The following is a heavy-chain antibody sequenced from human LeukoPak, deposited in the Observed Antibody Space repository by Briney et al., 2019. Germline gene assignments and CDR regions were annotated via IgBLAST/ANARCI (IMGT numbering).Heavy chain of an antibody. J-gene: IGHJ4*02. CDR1: GYTFTGYY. V-gene: IGHV1-2*02. CDR2: INPNSGGT. CDR3: AREARKPSSGRRWSPADY. D-gene: IGHD3-10*01. Sequence: ASVKVSCKASGYTFTGYYMHWVRQAPGQGLEWMGWINPNSGGTNYAQKLQGRVTMTTDTSTSTAYMELRSLRSDDTAVYYCAREARKPSSGRRWSPADYWGQGTLVTVSS.